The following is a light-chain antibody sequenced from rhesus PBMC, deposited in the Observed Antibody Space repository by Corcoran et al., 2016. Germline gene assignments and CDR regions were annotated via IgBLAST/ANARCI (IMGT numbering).Light chain of an antibody. J-gene: IGKJ3*01. V-gene: IGKV1-74*01. Sequence: DIQMTQSPSSLSASVGDRVTITCRASENVNNYLHWYQQKPGKAPKLLIYAASTLQSGVPSRFSGSGSGTDYTFTIISLQPEDVATYYCQHSYGTPFTFGHGTKLDIK. CDR2: AAS. CDR1: ENVNNY. CDR3: QHSYGTPFT.